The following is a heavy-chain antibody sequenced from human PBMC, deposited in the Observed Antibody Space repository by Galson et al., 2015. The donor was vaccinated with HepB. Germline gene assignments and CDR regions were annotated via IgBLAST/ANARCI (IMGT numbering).Heavy chain of an antibody. J-gene: IGHJ6*03. V-gene: IGHV3-9*01. CDR1: GFTFDDYA. CDR3: AKGYYYYYYYMDV. Sequence: SLRLACAASGFTFDDYAMHWVRQAPGQGLEWVSGISWNSGSIGYADSVKGRFTISRVNAKNSLYLQMNSLRAEDTDLYYCAKGYYYYYYYMDVWGKGTTVTVSS. CDR2: ISWNSGSI.